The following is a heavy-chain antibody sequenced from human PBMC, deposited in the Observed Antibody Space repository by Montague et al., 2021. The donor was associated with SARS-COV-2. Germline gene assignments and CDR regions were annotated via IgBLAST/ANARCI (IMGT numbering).Heavy chain of an antibody. Sequence: SLRLSCAASGFTFSSYAMHWVRQAPGKGLEWVAVISYDGSNKYYADSVKGRFTVSRDNSKNTLYLQMNSLGAEDTAVYYCARDLAVVAATPFDYWGQGTLVTVSS. CDR2: ISYDGSNK. D-gene: IGHD2-15*01. CDR1: GFTFSSYA. J-gene: IGHJ4*02. V-gene: IGHV3-30*04. CDR3: ARDLAVVAATPFDY.